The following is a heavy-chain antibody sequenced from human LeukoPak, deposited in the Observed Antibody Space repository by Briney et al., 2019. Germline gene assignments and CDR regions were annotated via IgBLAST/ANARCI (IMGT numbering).Heavy chain of an antibody. CDR1: GYSFTSYW. J-gene: IGHJ4*02. CDR2: IYPDDSDA. CDR3: TRLDYHDSSTLDY. Sequence: GESLKISCKGSGYSFTSYWIGWVRQMPGEGLEWMGIIYPDDSDARYSPSFQGQVTISADKSISTAYLQWNRLKASDTAMYYCTRLDYHDSSTLDYWGQGTLVTVSS. D-gene: IGHD3-22*01. V-gene: IGHV5-51*01.